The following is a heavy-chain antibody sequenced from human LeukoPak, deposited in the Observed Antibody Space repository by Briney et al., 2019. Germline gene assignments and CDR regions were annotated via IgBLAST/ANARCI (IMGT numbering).Heavy chain of an antibody. CDR2: ISAYNGNT. CDR1: GYTFTSYG. Sequence: ASVKVSCKASGYTFTSYGISWVRQAPGQGLEWMGWISAYNGNTNYAQKLQGRVTMTTDASTSTAYMELRSLRSDDTAVYYCARDREDYYDSSGYCYYWGQGTLVTVSS. D-gene: IGHD3-22*01. CDR3: ARDREDYYDSSGYCYY. V-gene: IGHV1-18*01. J-gene: IGHJ4*02.